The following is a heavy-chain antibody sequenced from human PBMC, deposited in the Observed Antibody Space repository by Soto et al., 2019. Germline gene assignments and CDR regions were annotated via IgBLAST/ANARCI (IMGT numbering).Heavy chain of an antibody. D-gene: IGHD4-17*01. J-gene: IGHJ4*02. Sequence: ASVKVSCKASGYTFTSYAMHWVRQAPGQRLEWMGWINAGNGNTKYSQKFQGRVTITRDTSASTAYMELSSLRSEDTAVYYCASSTVTTTIFDYWGQGTLVTVSS. CDR2: INAGNGNT. CDR3: ASSTVTTTIFDY. V-gene: IGHV1-3*01. CDR1: GYTFTSYA.